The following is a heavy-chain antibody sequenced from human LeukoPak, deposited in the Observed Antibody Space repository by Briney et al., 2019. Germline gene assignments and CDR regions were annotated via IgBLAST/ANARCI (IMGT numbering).Heavy chain of an antibody. CDR2: ISYDGSNK. J-gene: IGHJ4*02. Sequence: GGSLRLSCAASGLTFSSYAMHWVRQAPGKGLEWVAVISYDGSNKYYADSVKGRFTISRDNSKNTLYLQMNSLRAEDTAVYYCAREVDIVATIFDYWGQGTLVTVSS. CDR3: AREVDIVATIFDY. D-gene: IGHD5-12*01. V-gene: IGHV3-30*04. CDR1: GLTFSSYA.